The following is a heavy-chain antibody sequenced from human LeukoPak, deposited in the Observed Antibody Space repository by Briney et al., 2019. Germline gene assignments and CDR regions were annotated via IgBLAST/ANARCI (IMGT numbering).Heavy chain of an antibody. V-gene: IGHV1-69*05. CDR1: GGTFSSCA. CDR2: IIPIFGTA. Sequence: ASVKVSCKASGGTFSSCAISWVRQAPGQGLEWMGGIIPIFGTANYAQKFQGRVTITTDESTSTAYMELSSLRSEDTAVYYCARATAMVSGIFDYWGPRTLVTVSS. CDR3: ARATAMVSGIFDY. D-gene: IGHD5-18*01. J-gene: IGHJ4*02.